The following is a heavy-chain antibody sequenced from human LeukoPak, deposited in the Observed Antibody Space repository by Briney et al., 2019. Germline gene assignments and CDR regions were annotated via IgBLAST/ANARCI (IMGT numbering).Heavy chain of an antibody. CDR3: ARIAYDALDSYYYGMDV. V-gene: IGHV4-31*03. J-gene: IGHJ6*02. CDR2: ITYSGNT. CDR1: GGSISSGPYY. D-gene: IGHD3-3*01. Sequence: SETLFLTCTVSGGSISSGPYYWIWIRQHPGKGLEWIGYITYSGNTYYYPALNSRVTVSLDTSKTQFSLKLSSVTAADTAVYYCARIAYDALDSYYYGMDVWGQGTTVTVSS.